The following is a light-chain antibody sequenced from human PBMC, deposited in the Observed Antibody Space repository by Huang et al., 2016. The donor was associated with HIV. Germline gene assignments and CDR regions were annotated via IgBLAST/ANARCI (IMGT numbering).Light chain of an antibody. CDR1: QSVSSN. J-gene: IGKJ5*01. CDR2: GAS. Sequence: EIVMTQSPVTLSVSPGGRATLSCRASQSVSSNLAWYQQNPGQAPRLLSYGASTRATGVPARCSGSGSGTEFTLTISSLQSEDFALYYCQQYNNWPPITFGQGTRLEIK. CDR3: QQYNNWPPIT. V-gene: IGKV3-15*01.